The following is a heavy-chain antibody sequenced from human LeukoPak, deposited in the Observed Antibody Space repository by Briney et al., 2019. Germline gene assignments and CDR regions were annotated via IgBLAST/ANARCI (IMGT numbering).Heavy chain of an antibody. Sequence: SETLSLTCTVSGGSINSSNYYWGWIRQPPGKGLEWNGSIYYSGSTYYKPSLKSRVTISVDTSKNQFSLKLSSVTAADTAVYYCARDYGKGAVIGWELTTRLGPIGYQDYWGQGTLVTVSS. CDR1: GGSINSSNYY. V-gene: IGHV4-39*01. CDR3: ARDYGKGAVIGWELTTRLGPIGYQDY. CDR2: IYYSGST. D-gene: IGHD1-26*01. J-gene: IGHJ4*02.